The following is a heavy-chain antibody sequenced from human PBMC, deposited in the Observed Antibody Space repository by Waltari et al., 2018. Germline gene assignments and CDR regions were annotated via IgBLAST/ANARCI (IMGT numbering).Heavy chain of an antibody. J-gene: IGHJ3*02. Sequence: QVQLQQWGAGLLKTSETLSLTCAVYGGSCSGYYWSWISQPPGKGLEWIGEINHSGSTNYNPSLKSRVTISVDTSKNQFSLKLSSVTSADTAVYYCSLTYYYDSSLDAFDIWGQGTMVTVSS. D-gene: IGHD3-22*01. CDR2: INHSGST. CDR1: GGSCSGYY. V-gene: IGHV4-34*01. CDR3: SLTYYYDSSLDAFDI.